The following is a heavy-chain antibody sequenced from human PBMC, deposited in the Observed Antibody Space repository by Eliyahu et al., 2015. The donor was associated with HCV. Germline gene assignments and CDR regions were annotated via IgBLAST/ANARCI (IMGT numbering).Heavy chain of an antibody. CDR1: GFIFRVXG. Sequence: EVQVVESGGGLVKPGESLRLSCEVSGFIFRVXGXGXVRQAPGKGLEWVGRIKSKSDDETIDYAAPAKGRFVISRDDSKSTLYLQMNSLKTEDTAVYFCTMGVRKTDNDYWGQGTLVTVSS. CDR3: TMGVRKTDNDY. J-gene: IGHJ4*02. D-gene: IGHD2-21*01. CDR2: IKSKSDDETI. V-gene: IGHV3-15*01.